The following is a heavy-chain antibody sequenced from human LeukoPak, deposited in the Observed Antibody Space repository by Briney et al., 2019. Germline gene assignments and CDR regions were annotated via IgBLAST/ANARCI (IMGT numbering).Heavy chain of an antibody. CDR2: ISSDSSHM. Sequence: PGGSLRLSCAASGFTFSSYSMNWVRQAPGKGLEWVSSISSDSSHMYYADSVKGRFTISRDNAKNSLYLQMNSLRAEETAVYYCARVKEAVAFDYWGQGALVTVSS. CDR3: ARVKEAVAFDY. CDR1: GFTFSSYS. V-gene: IGHV3-21*01. J-gene: IGHJ4*02.